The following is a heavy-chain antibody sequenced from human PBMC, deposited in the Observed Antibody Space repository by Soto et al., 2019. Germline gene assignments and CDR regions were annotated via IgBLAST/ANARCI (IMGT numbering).Heavy chain of an antibody. Sequence: ASVKVSCKASGSTFTSYYMHWVRQAPGQGLEWMGIINPSGGSTSYAQKFQGRVTMTRDTSTSTVYMELSSLRSEDTAVYYCARAGDIVVVVAATTGHYFDYWGQGTLVTVSS. J-gene: IGHJ4*02. CDR2: INPSGGST. CDR3: ARAGDIVVVVAATTGHYFDY. CDR1: GSTFTSYY. D-gene: IGHD2-15*01. V-gene: IGHV1-46*01.